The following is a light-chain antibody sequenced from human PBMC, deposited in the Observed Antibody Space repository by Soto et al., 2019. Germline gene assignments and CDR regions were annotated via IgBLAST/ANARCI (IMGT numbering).Light chain of an antibody. V-gene: IGKV1-39*01. CDR2: AAS. J-gene: IGKJ2*01. Sequence: DIQMTQSPSSLSASVGDRVTNTCRASQNIDNFLNWYQWRPGKAPRFLIFAASSLQSGVSSRFSGSGSGTDFTLTIINLQPEDFATYYCQQSYSAPPSFGQGTRLETK. CDR1: QNIDNF. CDR3: QQSYSAPPS.